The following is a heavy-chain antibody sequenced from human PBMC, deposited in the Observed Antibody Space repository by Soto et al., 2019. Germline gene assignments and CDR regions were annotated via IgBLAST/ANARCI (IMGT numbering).Heavy chain of an antibody. J-gene: IGHJ5*02. CDR3: VRGGGRGLFDP. CDR2: ISPGSRYP. V-gene: IGHV3-11*06. CDR1: GFTFGDSY. D-gene: IGHD2-15*01. Sequence: NPGGSLRLSCAGSGFTFGDSYMSWIRQAPGKGLEWLSYISPGSRYPAYADSVKGRFTISRDNAKRSLYLQMMSLTAEDTAIYYCVRGGGRGLFDPWGQGTMVTVYS.